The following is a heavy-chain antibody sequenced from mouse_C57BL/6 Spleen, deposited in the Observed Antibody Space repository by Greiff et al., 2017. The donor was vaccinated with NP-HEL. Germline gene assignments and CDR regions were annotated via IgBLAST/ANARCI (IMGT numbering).Heavy chain of an antibody. CDR3: ATDPYYYGSSGRYFDV. CDR2: ISNGGGST. J-gene: IGHJ1*03. V-gene: IGHV5-12*01. D-gene: IGHD1-1*01. Sequence: EVQLVESGGGLVQPGGSLKLSCAASGFTFSDYYMYWVRQTPEKRLEWVAYISNGGGSTYYPDTVKGRFTISRDNAKNTLYLQMSRLKSEDTAMYYCATDPYYYGSSGRYFDVWGTGTTVTVSS. CDR1: GFTFSDYY.